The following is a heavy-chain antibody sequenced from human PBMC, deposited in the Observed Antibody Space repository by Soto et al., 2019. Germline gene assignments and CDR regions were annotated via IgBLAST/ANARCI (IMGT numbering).Heavy chain of an antibody. CDR2: IHYSGST. J-gene: IGHJ6*03. D-gene: IGHD3-3*01. CDR1: GGSISSYY. V-gene: IGHV4-59*08. Sequence: SETLSLTCTVSGGSISSYYWSWIRQPPGKGLEWIGYIHYSGSTNYNPSLKSRVTISVDTSKNQFSLKLSSVTAADTAVYYCARRFEYYDFWSGRSNYYYYMDVWGKGTTVTVSS. CDR3: ARRFEYYDFWSGRSNYYYYMDV.